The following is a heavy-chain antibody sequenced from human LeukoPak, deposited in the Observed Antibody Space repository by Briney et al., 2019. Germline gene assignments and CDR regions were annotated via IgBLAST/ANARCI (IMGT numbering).Heavy chain of an antibody. Sequence: TLSLTCTVSGGSISSTGYYWTWIRQPAGKGLEWIGHIDNSGSTNCNPSLKSRVTISVDTSKNQLSLNLTSVTAADTAVYYCARDCEFCDLLFYMNVWGKGTTVTVSS. CDR2: IDNSGST. D-gene: IGHD3-16*01. J-gene: IGHJ6*03. CDR3: ARDCEFCDLLFYMNV. CDR1: GGSISSTGYY. V-gene: IGHV4-61*09.